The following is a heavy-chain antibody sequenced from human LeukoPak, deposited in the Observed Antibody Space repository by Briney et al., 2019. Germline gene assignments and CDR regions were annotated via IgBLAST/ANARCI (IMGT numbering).Heavy chain of an antibody. CDR3: APGCRGAHLLSGHDY. V-gene: IGHV1-24*01. D-gene: IGHD1-26*01. CDR2: FDPEDGET. J-gene: IGHJ4*02. Sequence: GASVKVSCKVSVYTLTELAMHCVRQAPGKGLEWMGGFDPEDGETIYAQKFQGRVTMTEDTSTDTAYMELSSLRSEDTAVYYCAPGCRGAHLLSGHDYWGQGTLVTVSS. CDR1: VYTLTELA.